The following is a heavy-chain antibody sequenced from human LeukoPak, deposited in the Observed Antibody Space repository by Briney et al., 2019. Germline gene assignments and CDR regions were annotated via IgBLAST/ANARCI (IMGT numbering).Heavy chain of an antibody. V-gene: IGHV4-30-2*01. D-gene: IGHD3-10*01. Sequence: SETLSLTCAVSGGSISSGGYSWSWIRQPPGKGLEWIGYIYHSGSTNYNPSLKSRVTISVDTSKNQFSLKLSSVTAADTAVYYCARRSMVRGVNWDYWGQGTLVTVSS. J-gene: IGHJ4*02. CDR2: IYHSGST. CDR3: ARRSMVRGVNWDY. CDR1: GGSISSGGYS.